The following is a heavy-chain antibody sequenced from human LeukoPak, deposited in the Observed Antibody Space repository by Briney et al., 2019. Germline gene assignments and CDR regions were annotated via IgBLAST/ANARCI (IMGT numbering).Heavy chain of an antibody. CDR1: GFTFSSYG. CDR2: ISYDGSNK. V-gene: IGHV3-30*03. J-gene: IGHJ4*02. D-gene: IGHD3-9*01. CDR3: ATYYDILTGYHYFDY. Sequence: GGSLRLSCAASGFTFSSYGMHWVRQAPGKGLEWVAVISYDGSNKYYAESVKGRFTISRDNSKNTLYLQMNSLRAEDTAVYYCATYYDILTGYHYFDYWGQGTLVTVSS.